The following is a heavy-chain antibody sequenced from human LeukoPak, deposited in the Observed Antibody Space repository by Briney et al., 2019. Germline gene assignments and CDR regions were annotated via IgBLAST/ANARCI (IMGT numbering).Heavy chain of an antibody. CDR2: ISGSGGST. Sequence: GGSLRLSCAASGFTFSSYAMSWVRQAPGKGLEGASAISGSGGSTYYADSVKGRFTISRDNSKDTLYLQMNSLRAEDTAVYYCASLIVNQPHYYGSRGELDYWGQGTLVTVSS. V-gene: IGHV3-23*01. D-gene: IGHD3-10*01. CDR1: GFTFSSYA. J-gene: IGHJ4*02. CDR3: ASLIVNQPHYYGSRGELDY.